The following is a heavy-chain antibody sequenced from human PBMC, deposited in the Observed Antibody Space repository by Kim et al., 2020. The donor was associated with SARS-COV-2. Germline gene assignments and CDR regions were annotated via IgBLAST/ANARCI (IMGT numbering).Heavy chain of an antibody. CDR3: ARCWRSIAVAGTVSDY. Sequence: SETLSLTCAVYGGSFSGYYWSWIRQPPGKGLEWIGEINHSGSTNYNPSLKSRVTISVDTSKNQFSLKLSSVTAADTAVYYCARCWRSIAVAGTVSDYWGQGTLVTVSS. J-gene: IGHJ4*02. CDR2: INHSGST. V-gene: IGHV4-34*01. CDR1: GGSFSGYY. D-gene: IGHD6-19*01.